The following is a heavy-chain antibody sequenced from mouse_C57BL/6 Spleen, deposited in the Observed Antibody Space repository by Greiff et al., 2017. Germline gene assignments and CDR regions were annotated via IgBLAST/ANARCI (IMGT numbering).Heavy chain of an antibody. J-gene: IGHJ2*01. D-gene: IGHD2-3*01. CDR3: ARMVKGYVDY. V-gene: IGHV1-69*01. CDR1: GYTFTSYW. Sequence: QVQLQQPGAELVMPGASVKLSCKASGYTFTSYWMHWVKQRPGQGLEWIGEIDPSDSYTNYNQKFKGKSTLTVDKSSSTAYMQLSSLTSEDSAVYYCARMVKGYVDYWGQGTTLTVSS. CDR2: IDPSDSYT.